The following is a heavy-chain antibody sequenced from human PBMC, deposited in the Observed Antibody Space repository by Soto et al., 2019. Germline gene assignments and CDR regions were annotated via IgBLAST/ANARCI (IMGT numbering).Heavy chain of an antibody. V-gene: IGHV3-9*01. CDR3: TKGDHYDFWGWFDP. Sequence: EVQLVESGGGLVQPGRSLRLSCAASGFTFDDYAMHWVRQAPGKGLEWVSGIHWNSGSIGYADSVNGRFTISRDNAKNSLYLQMNSLRAEDTALSSCTKGDHYDFWGWFDPWGQGTLVTVSS. J-gene: IGHJ5*02. CDR2: IHWNSGSI. CDR1: GFTFDDYA. D-gene: IGHD3-3*01.